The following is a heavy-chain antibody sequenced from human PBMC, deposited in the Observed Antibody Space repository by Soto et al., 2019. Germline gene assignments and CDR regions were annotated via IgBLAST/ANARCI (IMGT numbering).Heavy chain of an antibody. D-gene: IGHD3-9*01. CDR3: ARWDAYYDILTGYLLRYYYYGMDV. CDR1: GGPFSSSA. CDR2: IIPIFGTA. V-gene: IGHV1-69*13. Sequence: GASVKVSCQASGGPFSSSAISWVRQAPGQGLEWMGGIIPIFGTANYAQRFQGRVTITADESTSTAYMDLSSLRSEDTAVYYCARWDAYYDILTGYLLRYYYYGMDVWGQGTTVTVSS. J-gene: IGHJ6*02.